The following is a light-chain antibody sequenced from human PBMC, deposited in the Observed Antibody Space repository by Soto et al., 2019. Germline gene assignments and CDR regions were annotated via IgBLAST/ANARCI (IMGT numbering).Light chain of an antibody. Sequence: ELEMTQSPASLSASPGETVTLSCRATQTAYKNLAWYQQKPGQPPRLLTFAASTRAPGLPARFSGSGSGTEFTLTISSLQSEDSAIYYCQEYNRWPPEFIFGPGTRLEIK. CDR3: QEYNRWPPEFI. CDR1: QTAYKN. V-gene: IGKV3-15*01. J-gene: IGKJ2*01. CDR2: AAS.